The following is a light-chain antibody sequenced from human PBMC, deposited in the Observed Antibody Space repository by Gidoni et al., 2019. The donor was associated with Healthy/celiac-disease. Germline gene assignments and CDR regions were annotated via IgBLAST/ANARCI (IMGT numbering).Light chain of an antibody. V-gene: IGKV3-11*01. CDR1: QSVSSY. J-gene: IGKJ1*01. CDR3: QQRCNSPPWT. Sequence: EIVLTQSPASLSVSLGERATLSCRASQSVSSYLDWYQQKPGQAPKLLIYAASSMDTGIPARFSGSGSGTDFTLTISSLEPEDFAVYYCQQRCNSPPWTFGQVTKVEIK. CDR2: AAS.